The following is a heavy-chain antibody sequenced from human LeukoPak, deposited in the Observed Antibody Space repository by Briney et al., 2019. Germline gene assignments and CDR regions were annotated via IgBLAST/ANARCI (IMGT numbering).Heavy chain of an antibody. V-gene: IGHV4-61*08. D-gene: IGHD4-11*01. CDR2: IHYSGST. Sequence: SETLSLTCVVSGDSISSGGYSWSWIRQPPGKGLEWIGYIHYSGSTNHNPSLKSRVTISIDTSKNQISLRLTSVTAADTAVYYCAGYGNYWDWYFDLWGRGTLVTVSS. J-gene: IGHJ2*01. CDR1: GDSISSGGYS. CDR3: AGYGNYWDWYFDL.